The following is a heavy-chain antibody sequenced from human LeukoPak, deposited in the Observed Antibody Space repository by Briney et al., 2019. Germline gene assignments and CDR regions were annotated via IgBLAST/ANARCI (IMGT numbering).Heavy chain of an antibody. J-gene: IGHJ4*02. CDR2: ISGSGGNT. Sequence: PGGSLRLSCAASGFTFNNFAMSWVRQAPGKGLEWVSGISGSGGNTHYADSVKGRFTISRDNSKNMLYLQMNSLRAEDTAVYYCAKGLRGSSYYYWGQGTLVTVSS. CDR1: GFTFNNFA. D-gene: IGHD6-13*01. CDR3: AKGLRGSSYYY. V-gene: IGHV3-23*01.